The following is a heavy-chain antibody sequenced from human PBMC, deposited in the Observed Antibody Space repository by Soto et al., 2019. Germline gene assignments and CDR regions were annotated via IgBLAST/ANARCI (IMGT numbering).Heavy chain of an antibody. CDR2: ISAHNGNT. CDR3: ARGRYGDY. V-gene: IGHV1-18*01. CDR1: GYDFTTYG. J-gene: IGHJ4*02. Sequence: QVHLVQSGAEVKKPGASVKVSCKGSGYDFTTYGITWVRQAPGQGLEWMAWISAHNGNTDYAQKLQGRVTVTRDTSTSTAYMELRSLRPDDTAMYYFARGRYGDYWGQGALVTVSS. D-gene: IGHD1-1*01.